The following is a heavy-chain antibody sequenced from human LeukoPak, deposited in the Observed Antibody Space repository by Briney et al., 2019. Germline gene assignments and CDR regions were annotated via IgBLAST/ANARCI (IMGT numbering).Heavy chain of an antibody. CDR3: ARRDSSSWFGSYNF. CDR2: IYPADSDI. Sequence: GESLKISCKGSGYSINNYWIGWVRQMPGKGLEWMGIIYPADSDIRYSPSFQGQVTISADKSISTAYLQWSSLKASDAAMYYCARRDSSSWFGSYNFWGQGTLVTVSS. J-gene: IGHJ4*02. D-gene: IGHD6-13*01. V-gene: IGHV5-51*01. CDR1: GYSINNYW.